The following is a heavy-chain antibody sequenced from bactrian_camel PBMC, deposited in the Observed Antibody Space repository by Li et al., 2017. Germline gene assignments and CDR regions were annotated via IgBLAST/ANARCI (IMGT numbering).Heavy chain of an antibody. CDR1: GFGFANYD. D-gene: IGHD1*01. V-gene: IGHV3S40*01. CDR2: TNSRSSRP. J-gene: IGHJ4*01. Sequence: VQLVESGGGLVQPGGSLGLSCAASGFGFANYDMSWVRQTPGKGLEWISATNSRSSRPYYADSVKGRFTISKDKAKDTVYLQMSSLRPEDAAVYICRSNGQGAGCDPGDVTPYDKGTQVTVS.